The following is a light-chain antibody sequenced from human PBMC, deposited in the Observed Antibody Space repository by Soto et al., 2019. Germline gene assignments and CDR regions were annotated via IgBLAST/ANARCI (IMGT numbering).Light chain of an antibody. V-gene: IGKV1-5*01. J-gene: IGKJ1*01. CDR3: QQYNSYRT. CDR2: DAS. Sequence: DIQMTQSPSTLSASVGDRVTITCRASQSISSWLAWYQQKPGKAPKLLIYDASSLESGIPSRFSGSGSGTEFTLTISCLQPDDVATYYFQQYNSYRTFGQGTKVEIK. CDR1: QSISSW.